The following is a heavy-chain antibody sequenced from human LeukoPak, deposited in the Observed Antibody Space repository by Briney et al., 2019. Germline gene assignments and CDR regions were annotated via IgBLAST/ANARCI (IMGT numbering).Heavy chain of an antibody. J-gene: IGHJ6*02. CDR3: TTPLLDIAAAGTEVGMDV. D-gene: IGHD6-13*01. CDR2: IRSKANSYAT. Sequence: EGSLRLSCAASGFTFSGSAMHWVRQASGKGLEWVGRIRSKANSYATAYAASVKGRFTISRDDSKNTAYLQMNSLKTEDTAVYYCTTPLLDIAAAGTEVGMDVWGQGTTVTVSS. CDR1: GFTFSGSA. V-gene: IGHV3-73*01.